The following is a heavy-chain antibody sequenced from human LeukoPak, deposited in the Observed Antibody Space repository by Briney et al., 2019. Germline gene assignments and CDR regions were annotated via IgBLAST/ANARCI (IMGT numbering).Heavy chain of an antibody. J-gene: IGHJ6*02. CDR2: IIPIFGTA. CDR3: ARDKRSILDV. CDR1: GYTFTSYA. D-gene: IGHD3-3*01. Sequence: GASVKVSCKASGYTFTSYAMHWVRQAPGQRLEWMGGIIPIFGTANYAQKFQGRVTITADESTSTAYMELSSLRSEDTAVYYCARDKRSILDVWGQGTTVTVSS. V-gene: IGHV1-69*13.